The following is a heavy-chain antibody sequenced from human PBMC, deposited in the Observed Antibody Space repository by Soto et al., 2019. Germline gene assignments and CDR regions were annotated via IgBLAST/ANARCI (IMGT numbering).Heavy chain of an antibody. CDR2: ISSSGSTI. J-gene: IGHJ4*02. CDR1: GFTFSSYE. Sequence: GPLRISCAASGFTFSSYEITWVRKAPGKGLEWVSFISSSGSTIYYADSVKGRFTISRDNAKNSLYLQMNSLRAEDTAVYYCVYGYYFDYWGQGTLVTVSS. CDR3: VYGYYFDY. V-gene: IGHV3-48*03. D-gene: IGHD3-10*01.